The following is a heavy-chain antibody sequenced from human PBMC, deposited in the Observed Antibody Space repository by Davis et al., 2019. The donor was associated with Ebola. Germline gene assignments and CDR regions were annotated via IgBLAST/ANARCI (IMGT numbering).Heavy chain of an antibody. J-gene: IGHJ3*02. CDR1: GFTFSSYA. CDR3: AKDLGMDYYDSSGYYRPSVDAFDI. D-gene: IGHD3-22*01. CDR2: ISGSGGNT. V-gene: IGHV3-23*01. Sequence: PGGSLRLSFAASGFTFSSYAMSWVRQAPGKGLEWVSGISGSGGNTYYADSVKGRFTISRDNSKNTLYLQMNSLKAEDTAVYYCAKDLGMDYYDSSGYYRPSVDAFDIWGQGTMVTVSS.